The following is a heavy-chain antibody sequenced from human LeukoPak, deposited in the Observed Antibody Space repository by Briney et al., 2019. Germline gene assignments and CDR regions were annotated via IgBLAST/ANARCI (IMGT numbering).Heavy chain of an antibody. CDR1: GFTFSSYA. J-gene: IGHJ4*02. Sequence: PGGSLRLSCAASGFTFSSYAMSWVRQAPGKGLEWVSAITGSGGSTYFADSVKGRFTISRDNSKNTLYLQMNRLRAEDTAVYYCAKVPLIAAPKHFDYWGQGTLVTVSS. V-gene: IGHV3-23*01. CDR2: ITGSGGST. CDR3: AKVPLIAAPKHFDY. D-gene: IGHD6-13*01.